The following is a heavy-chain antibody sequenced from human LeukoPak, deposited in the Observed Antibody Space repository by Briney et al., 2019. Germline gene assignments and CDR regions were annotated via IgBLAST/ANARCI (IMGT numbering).Heavy chain of an antibody. CDR1: GGSISSYY. J-gene: IGHJ4*02. D-gene: IGHD1-26*01. Sequence: SETLSLTCTVSGGSISSYYWSWIRQPPGRGLEWIGYIYYSGNTNYNPSLKSRVTISVDTSKNQFSLKLSSVTAADTAVYYCARKSRGYSGSYDYWGQGTLVTVSS. CDR3: ARKSRGYSGSYDY. CDR2: IYYSGNT. V-gene: IGHV4-59*01.